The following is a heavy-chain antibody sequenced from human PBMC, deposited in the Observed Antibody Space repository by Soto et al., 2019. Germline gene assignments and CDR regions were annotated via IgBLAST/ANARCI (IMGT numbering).Heavy chain of an antibody. J-gene: IGHJ4*02. CDR3: ARGRASGSYYPLDY. Sequence: ASVNVSCTASGDTFTTYDINWVRQATGHGLEWMGWINPNSGNIGYAQRFQGRVTMTRDTAIRTAYMEVSSLRSDDTAVYYCARGRASGSYYPLDYWGQGPLVTVSS. D-gene: IGHD3-10*01. V-gene: IGHV1-8*01. CDR1: GDTFTTYD. CDR2: INPNSGNI.